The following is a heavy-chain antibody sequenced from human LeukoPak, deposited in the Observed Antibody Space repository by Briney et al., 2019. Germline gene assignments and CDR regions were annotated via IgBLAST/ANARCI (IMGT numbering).Heavy chain of an antibody. Sequence: MXXVXQAPGQGLEWMGWINPNSGGTNYAQKFQGRVTMTRDTSISTAYMELSRLRSDDTAVYYCARQKVGATVDAFDIWGQGTMVTVSS. J-gene: IGHJ3*02. CDR3: ARQKVGATVDAFDI. CDR2: INPNSGGT. V-gene: IGHV1-2*02. D-gene: IGHD1-26*01.